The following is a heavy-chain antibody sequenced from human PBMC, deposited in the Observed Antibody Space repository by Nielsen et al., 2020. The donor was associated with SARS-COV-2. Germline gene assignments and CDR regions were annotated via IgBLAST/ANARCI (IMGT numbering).Heavy chain of an antibody. CDR2: IKSKTDGGTT. J-gene: IGHJ3*02. V-gene: IGHV3-15*01. Sequence: GESLKISCAASGFSFSNYWMSWVRQAPGKGLEWVGRIKSKTDGGTTDYAAPVKGRFTISRDDSKNTLYLQMNSLKTEDTAVYYCTASGWYDAFDIWGQGTMVTVSS. CDR1: GFSFSNYW. CDR3: TASGWYDAFDI. D-gene: IGHD6-19*01.